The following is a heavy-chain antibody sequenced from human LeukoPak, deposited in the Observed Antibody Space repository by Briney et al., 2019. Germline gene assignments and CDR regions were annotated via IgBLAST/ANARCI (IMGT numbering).Heavy chain of an antibody. D-gene: IGHD3-22*01. CDR2: ISGRGDTT. Sequence: GGTLRLSCAGSGFTFSTYGMSWVRQAPGKGLEWVSRISGRGDTTNYADSVKGRFTISRDNSKNTVDLQMNSLRAEDTAVYYCARVLSDYYYDLFDYWGQGTLVTVSS. J-gene: IGHJ4*02. CDR1: GFTFSTYG. CDR3: ARVLSDYYYDLFDY. V-gene: IGHV3-23*01.